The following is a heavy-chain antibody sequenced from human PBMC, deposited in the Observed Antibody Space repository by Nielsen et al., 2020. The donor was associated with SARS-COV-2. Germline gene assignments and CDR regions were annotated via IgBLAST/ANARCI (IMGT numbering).Heavy chain of an antibody. V-gene: IGHV3-30*18. CDR3: AKVALAVAGTDEDFDY. Sequence: VRQAPGKGLEWVAVISYDGSNKYYADSVKGRFTISRDNSKNTLYLQMNSLRAEDTAVYYCAKVALAVAGTDEDFDYWGQGTLVTVSS. CDR2: ISYDGSNK. J-gene: IGHJ4*02. D-gene: IGHD6-19*01.